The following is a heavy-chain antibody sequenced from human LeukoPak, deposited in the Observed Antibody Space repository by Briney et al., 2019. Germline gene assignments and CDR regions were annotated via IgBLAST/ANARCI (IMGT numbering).Heavy chain of an antibody. Sequence: GASLRLSCAASGFTFSSYGVNWVRQAPGKGLEWVAVISYDGSNKYYADSVKGRFTISRDNSKNTLYLQMNSLRAEDAAVYYCARANCSSTSCYIAIDFWGRGTLVTVSS. J-gene: IGHJ4*02. CDR2: ISYDGSNK. CDR3: ARANCSSTSCYIAIDF. V-gene: IGHV3-30-3*01. D-gene: IGHD2-2*01. CDR1: GFTFSSYG.